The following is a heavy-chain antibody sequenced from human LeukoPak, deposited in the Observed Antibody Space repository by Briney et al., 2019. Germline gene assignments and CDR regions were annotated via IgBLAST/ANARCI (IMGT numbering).Heavy chain of an antibody. J-gene: IGHJ4*02. CDR1: GFTVSINY. CDR3: AKEEWLLAVYFDY. CDR2: IYSSGGT. D-gene: IGHD3-3*01. Sequence: GGSLRLSCAASGFTVSINYMSWVRQAPGKGLEWVSVIYSSGGTSYADSVKGRFTISRDNSKNTLSLQMNSLRAEDTAVYYCAKEEWLLAVYFDYWGQGTLVTVSS. V-gene: IGHV3-53*01.